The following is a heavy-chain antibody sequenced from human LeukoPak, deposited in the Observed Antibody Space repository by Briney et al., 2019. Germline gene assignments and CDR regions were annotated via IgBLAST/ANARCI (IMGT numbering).Heavy chain of an antibody. J-gene: IGHJ4*02. V-gene: IGHV4-39*01. CDR3: ARHLDEYGSGSYEY. D-gene: IGHD3-10*01. CDR1: GGSISSSTYY. Sequence: SETLSLTCTVSGGSISSSTYYWGWIRHPPGKGLEWIGCIYSSGSTYYNPSLKSRVTISVDMSKTQFSLKLSSVTAADTAVYYCARHLDEYGSGSYEYWGQGTLVTVSS. CDR2: IYSSGST.